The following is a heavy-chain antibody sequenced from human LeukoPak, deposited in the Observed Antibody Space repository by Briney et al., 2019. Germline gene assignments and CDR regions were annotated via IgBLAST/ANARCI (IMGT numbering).Heavy chain of an antibody. V-gene: IGHV3-23*01. CDR2: LTNSGGIT. CDR3: AKNGLNWRSFDN. J-gene: IGHJ4*02. D-gene: IGHD1-1*01. Sequence: GGSLRLFCAASGFTFSSYAMSWVRQAPGKGLEWVSGLTNSGGITYYADSVKGRFTISRDNSKNTLYLQMNSLRAEDTAVYYCAKNGLNWRSFDNWGQGTLVTVSS. CDR1: GFTFSSYA.